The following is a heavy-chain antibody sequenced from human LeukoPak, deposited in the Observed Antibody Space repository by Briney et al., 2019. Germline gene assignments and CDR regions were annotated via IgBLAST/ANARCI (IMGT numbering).Heavy chain of an antibody. CDR1: GYTFTGYY. V-gene: IGHV1-2*06. CDR3: ASMDYDSSGYYSFDVY. Sequence: ASVKVSCKASGYTFTGYYMHWVRQAPGQGLEWMGRINPNSGGTNYARKFQGRVTMTRDTSISTAYMELSGLRSDDTAVYYCASMDYDSSGYYSFDVYWGQGTLVTVSS. D-gene: IGHD3-22*01. J-gene: IGHJ4*02. CDR2: INPNSGGT.